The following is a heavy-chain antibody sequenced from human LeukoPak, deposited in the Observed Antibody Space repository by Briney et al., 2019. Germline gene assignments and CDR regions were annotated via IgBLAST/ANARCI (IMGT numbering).Heavy chain of an antibody. V-gene: IGHV3-7*01. Sequence: PGGSLRLSCAASGFTFSSYWMSWVRQAPGKGLEWVANIKQDGSEKYYVDSVKGRFTISRDNAKNSLYLQMNSLRAEDTAVYYCARAFGNTAMAIDYWGQGTLVTVSS. J-gene: IGHJ4*02. CDR2: IKQDGSEK. CDR1: GFTFSSYW. D-gene: IGHD5-18*01. CDR3: ARAFGNTAMAIDY.